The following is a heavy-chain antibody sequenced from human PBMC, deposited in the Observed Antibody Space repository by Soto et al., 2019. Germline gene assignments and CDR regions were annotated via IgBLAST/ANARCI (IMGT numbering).Heavy chain of an antibody. CDR2: ITAGNGNT. Sequence: QAQLVQSGAEDKQPGASVKVSCKASGYILSTYAMHWVRQAPGQRPEWMGWITAGNGNTKYSEKFQGRVTITRDTSASIAYMELTSLTSEDTAVYYCARNIVQLSPGRYGMDVW. J-gene: IGHJ6*01. V-gene: IGHV1-3*05. CDR3: ARNIVQLSPGRYGMDV. D-gene: IGHD2-21*01. CDR1: GYILSTYA.